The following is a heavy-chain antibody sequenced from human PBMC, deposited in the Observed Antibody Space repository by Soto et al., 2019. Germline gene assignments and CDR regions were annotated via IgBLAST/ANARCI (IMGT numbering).Heavy chain of an antibody. CDR1: GFTFTNYW. Sequence: GGSLRLSCAASGFTFTNYWMHWVRQGPGKGLMWVSRINGDGSSTKYADSVTGRFTISIDNAKNTLYLQMNSLTAEDTAVYYCSREDRPSRSGYGPWGQGTVVTVS. D-gene: IGHD5-12*01. J-gene: IGHJ5*02. V-gene: IGHV3-74*01. CDR2: INGDGSST. CDR3: SREDRPSRSGYGP.